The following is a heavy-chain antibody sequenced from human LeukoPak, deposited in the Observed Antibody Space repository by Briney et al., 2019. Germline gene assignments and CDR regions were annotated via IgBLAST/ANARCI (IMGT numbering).Heavy chain of an antibody. V-gene: IGHV3-74*01. CDR3: AKDRISMVRSSDIDN. J-gene: IGHJ4*02. CDR2: ISADGSDT. D-gene: IGHD3-10*01. Sequence: GGSLRLSCAASGFTFRNSWMHWLRRAPGKGLVWVSRISADGSDTIYADSVQGRFTISRDNAKNTLFLQMNSLRPEDTAVYYCAKDRISMVRSSDIDNWGQGTLVTVSS. CDR1: GFTFRNSW.